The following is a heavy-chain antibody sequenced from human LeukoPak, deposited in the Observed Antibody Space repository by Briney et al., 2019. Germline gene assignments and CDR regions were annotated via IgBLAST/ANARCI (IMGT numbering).Heavy chain of an antibody. D-gene: IGHD3-3*01. Sequence: SVKVSCKASGYTFTSYGISWVRQAPGQGLEWMGGIIPIFGTANYAQKFQGRVTITADKSTSTAYMELSSLRAEDTAVYYCARARYYDFWSGYWSFDYWGQGTLVTVSS. CDR1: GYTFTSYG. CDR3: ARARYYDFWSGYWSFDY. CDR2: IIPIFGTA. J-gene: IGHJ4*02. V-gene: IGHV1-69*06.